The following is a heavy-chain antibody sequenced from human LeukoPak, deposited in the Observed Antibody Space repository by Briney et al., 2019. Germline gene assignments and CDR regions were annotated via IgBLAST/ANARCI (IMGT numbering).Heavy chain of an antibody. CDR1: GFSVSSNY. CDR2: IYSGGST. CDR3: ASSSWQHFDY. Sequence: GGSLRLSCAASGFSVSSNYMSWVRQAPGKGLEWVSVIYSGGSTYYADSVKGRFTISRDNSKNTLYLQMNSLRAEDTAVYYCASSSWQHFDYWGQGTLVTVSS. V-gene: IGHV3-53*01. J-gene: IGHJ4*01. D-gene: IGHD6-13*01.